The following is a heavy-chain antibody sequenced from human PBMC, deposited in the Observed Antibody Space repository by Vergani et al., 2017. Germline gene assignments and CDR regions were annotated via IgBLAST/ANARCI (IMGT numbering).Heavy chain of an antibody. V-gene: IGHV3-73*02. CDR2: IRSKANSYAT. CDR1: GFTFSGSA. CDR3: ARQTPEAMVPTGGPDYYGMDV. J-gene: IGHJ6*02. Sequence: EVQLVESGGGLVQPGGSLKLSCAASGFTFSGSAMHWVRQASGKGLEWVGRIRSKANSYATAYAASVKGRFTISRDDSKNTAYLQMNSLKTEDTAVYYCARQTPEAMVPTGGPDYYGMDVWGQGTTVTVSS. D-gene: IGHD5-18*01.